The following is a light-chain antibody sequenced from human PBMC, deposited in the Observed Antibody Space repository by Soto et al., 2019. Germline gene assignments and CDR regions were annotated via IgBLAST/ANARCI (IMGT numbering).Light chain of an antibody. V-gene: IGLV2-14*01. CDR2: DVS. CDR3: SSCTSSSTLYV. Sequence: QSALTQPASVSGSPGQSITISCTGTSSDVGDYNYVSWYQQHPGKAPKLMIYDVSNRPSGVSNRFSGSKSGNTASLTISGLQAEDESDYYCSSCTSSSTLYVFGTGTKLTVL. J-gene: IGLJ1*01. CDR1: SSDVGDYNY.